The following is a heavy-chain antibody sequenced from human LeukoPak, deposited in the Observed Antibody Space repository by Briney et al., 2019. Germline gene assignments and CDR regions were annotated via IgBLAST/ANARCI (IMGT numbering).Heavy chain of an antibody. CDR1: GGSISSGGYS. CDR2: IYHSGST. Sequence: PSETLSLTCAVSGGSISSGGYSWSWIRQPPGKGLEWIGYIYHSGSTNYNPSLKSRVTISVDTSKNQFSLKLSSVTAADTAVYYCARGGGYYPIDYWGQGTLVTVSS. D-gene: IGHD2-15*01. J-gene: IGHJ4*02. CDR3: ARGGGYYPIDY. V-gene: IGHV4-30-2*01.